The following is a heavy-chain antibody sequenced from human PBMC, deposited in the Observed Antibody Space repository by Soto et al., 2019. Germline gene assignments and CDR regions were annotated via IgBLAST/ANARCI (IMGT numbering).Heavy chain of an antibody. V-gene: IGHV1-69*13. D-gene: IGHD3-10*01. CDR2: IIPIFGTA. J-gene: IGHJ4*02. CDR1: GGTFSSYA. CDR3: AARITMVRGVIQSPKSSVVGLDY. Sequence: SVKVSCKASGGTFSSYAISWVRQAPGQGLEWIGGIIPIFGTANYAQKFQGRVTITADESTSTAYMELSSLRSEDTAVYYCAARITMVRGVIQSPKSSVVGLDYWGQGTLVTVYS.